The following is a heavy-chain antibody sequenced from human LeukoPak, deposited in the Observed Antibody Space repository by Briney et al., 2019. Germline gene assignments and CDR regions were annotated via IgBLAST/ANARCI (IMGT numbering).Heavy chain of an antibody. CDR3: ARDPSSWNGYFDS. Sequence: TGGSLRLSCAASGFTFSSLWMSWVRQAPGRGPEWVANINQDGGTTYYVAPVKGRFTISRDNARNTVYLQMNSLRADDTAVYYCARDPSSWNGYFDSWGQGTLVTVSS. CDR2: INQDGGTT. CDR1: GFTFSSLW. V-gene: IGHV3-7*01. D-gene: IGHD6-13*01. J-gene: IGHJ4*02.